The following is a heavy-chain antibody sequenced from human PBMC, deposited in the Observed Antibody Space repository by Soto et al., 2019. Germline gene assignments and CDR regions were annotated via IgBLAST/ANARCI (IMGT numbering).Heavy chain of an antibody. D-gene: IGHD1-20*01. V-gene: IGHV1-8*02. CDR3: ARGITGTSWDYYYYYYMDV. CDR2: INPISGNT. J-gene: IGHJ6*03. Sequence: ASVKVSCKASGGTFSSYAISWVRQAPGQGLEWMGWINPISGNTGYAQKFQGRVTMTRNTSISTACMELSSLRSEDTAVYYCARGITGTSWDYYYYYYMDVWDKGTTVTVSS. CDR1: GGTFSSYA.